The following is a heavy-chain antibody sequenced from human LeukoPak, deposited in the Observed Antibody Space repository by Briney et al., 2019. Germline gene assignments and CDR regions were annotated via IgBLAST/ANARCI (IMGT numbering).Heavy chain of an antibody. D-gene: IGHD3-22*01. J-gene: IGHJ3*02. Sequence: GGSLRLSCAASGFTFSSYSMNWVRQAPGKGLEWVSSISSSSSYIYYADSVKGRFTISRDNAKNSLYLQMNSLRAEDTAVYYCARNTMIVVTDAFXIWGQGTMVTVSS. V-gene: IGHV3-21*01. CDR2: ISSSSSYI. CDR3: ARNTMIVVTDAFXI. CDR1: GFTFSSYS.